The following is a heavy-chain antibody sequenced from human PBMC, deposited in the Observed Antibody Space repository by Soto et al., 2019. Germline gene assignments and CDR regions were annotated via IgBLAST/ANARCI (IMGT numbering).Heavy chain of an antibody. CDR1: GGSISSSSYY. CDR3: ARGGFRVVTPLVHYMDV. D-gene: IGHD3-3*01. J-gene: IGHJ6*03. CDR2: IYYSGST. Sequence: SETLSLTCTVSGGSISSSSYYWGWIRQPPGKGLEWIGSIYYSGSTYYNPSLKSRVTISVDTSKNQFSLKLSSVTAADTAVYYCARGGFRVVTPLVHYMDVWGKGTTVTVSS. V-gene: IGHV4-39*01.